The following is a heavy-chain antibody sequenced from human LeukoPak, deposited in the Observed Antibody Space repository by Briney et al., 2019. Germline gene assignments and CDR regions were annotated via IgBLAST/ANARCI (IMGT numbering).Heavy chain of an antibody. J-gene: IGHJ4*02. CDR3: LHRQSWLLYWRF. CDR1: GFSLSTTGVG. D-gene: IGHD3/OR15-3a*01. V-gene: IGHV2-5*02. CDR2: IYWDDDK. Sequence: SGPTLVKPTQTLTLTCTFSGFSLSTTGVGVGWIRQPPGKALEWLALIYWDDDKRYSPSRKSRLTITKDTSKNQVVLTRTNMDRVDTPTYYCLHRQSWLLYWRFWGKGTLVTISS.